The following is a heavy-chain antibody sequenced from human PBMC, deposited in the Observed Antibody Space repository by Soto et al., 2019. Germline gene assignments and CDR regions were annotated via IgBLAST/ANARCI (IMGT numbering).Heavy chain of an antibody. J-gene: IGHJ6*02. V-gene: IGHV4-30-4*02. Sequence: SETLSLTCTVSGGSISSGDSYWSWIRQSPGKGLEWIGYIYHSGSRYYKPSLASRVTISVDTSKNQFSLKLSSVTAADTAVYYCARGPYYDFWSGYDYYYYYGMDVWGQGTTVTVSS. CDR1: GGSISSGDSY. D-gene: IGHD3-3*01. CDR3: ARGPYYDFWSGYDYYYYYGMDV. CDR2: IYHSGSR.